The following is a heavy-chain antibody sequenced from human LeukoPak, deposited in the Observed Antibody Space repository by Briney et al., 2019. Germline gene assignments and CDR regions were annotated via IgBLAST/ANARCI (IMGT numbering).Heavy chain of an antibody. CDR2: LNPNSGGT. J-gene: IGHJ4*02. CDR3: AREFGDTAMVTPFDY. Sequence: RASVKVSCKASGYTFTGYYMHWVRQAPGQGLDWMGWLNPNSGGTNYAQKFQGRVTMTRDTSISTAYMELSRLRSDDTAVYYCAREFGDTAMVTPFDYWGQGTLVTVSS. V-gene: IGHV1-2*02. CDR1: GYTFTGYY. D-gene: IGHD5-18*01.